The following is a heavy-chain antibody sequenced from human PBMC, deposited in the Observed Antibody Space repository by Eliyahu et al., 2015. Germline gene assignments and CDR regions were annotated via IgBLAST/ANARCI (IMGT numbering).Heavy chain of an antibody. CDR2: IYHSGST. Sequence: QVQLQESGPGLVKPSETLSLTCXXSGYSISSGYYWGWIRQPPGKGLGWIGXIYHSGSTYYNPSLKSRVTISVDTSKNQFSLKLSSVTAADTAVYYCARDYYDILTGPGEFDYWGQGTLVTVSS. V-gene: IGHV4-38-2*02. J-gene: IGHJ4*02. CDR1: GYSISSGYY. D-gene: IGHD3-9*01. CDR3: ARDYYDILTGPGEFDY.